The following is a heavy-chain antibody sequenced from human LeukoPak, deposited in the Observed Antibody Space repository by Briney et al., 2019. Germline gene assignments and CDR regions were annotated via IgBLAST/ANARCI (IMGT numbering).Heavy chain of an antibody. CDR3: ASINDYRSSYCYMDV. V-gene: IGHV1-2*06. CDR2: INPNSGGT. Sequence: ASVKVSCKASGYTFTGYYMHWVRQAPGQGLEWMGRINPNSGGTNYAQKFQGRVTMTRDTSISTAYMELSRLRSDDTAVYYCASINDYRSSYCYMDVWGKGTTVTVSS. J-gene: IGHJ6*03. CDR1: GYTFTGYY. D-gene: IGHD4-11*01.